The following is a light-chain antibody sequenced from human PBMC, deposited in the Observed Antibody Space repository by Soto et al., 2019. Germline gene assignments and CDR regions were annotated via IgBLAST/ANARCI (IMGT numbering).Light chain of an antibody. V-gene: IGKV1-5*01. Sequence: DIQMTQSPSTLSASVGDRVTITCRASQDINNWLAWYQQKPGNAPKFLTYDASTLESGVPSRFSAGGSETEFTLTIISLQPDDAAAYYCQEHCSRRTFGKGTKVEIK. CDR1: QDINNW. CDR2: DAS. J-gene: IGKJ1*01. CDR3: QEHCSRRT.